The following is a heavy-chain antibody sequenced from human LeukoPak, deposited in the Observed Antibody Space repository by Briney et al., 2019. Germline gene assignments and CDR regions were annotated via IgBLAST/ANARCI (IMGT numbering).Heavy chain of an antibody. CDR2: IYYSGST. Sequence: SETLSLTCTVSGGSISSSSYSWGWIRQPPGKGLEWIGTIYYSGSTYYNPSLKSRVTISVDTSKNQLSLKLTSVTAADTAVYYCVMVRGSLACFDPWGQGTLVTVSS. CDR3: VMVRGSLACFDP. CDR1: GGSISSSSYS. D-gene: IGHD3-10*01. V-gene: IGHV4-39*01. J-gene: IGHJ5*02.